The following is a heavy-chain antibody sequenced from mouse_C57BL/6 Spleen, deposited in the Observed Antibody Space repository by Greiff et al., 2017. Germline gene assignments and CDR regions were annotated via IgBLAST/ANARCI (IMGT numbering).Heavy chain of an antibody. CDR1: GYTFTGYW. J-gene: IGHJ2*01. CDR3: ARNYLLLRFSYYFDY. CDR2: IIPGSGGT. V-gene: IGHV1-9*01. D-gene: IGHD1-1*01. Sequence: VQLLESGAELMKPGASVKLSCKASGYTFTGYWIAWVKQRPGHGLEWIGDIIPGSGGTNYNEKFKGQATITLDKSSNTTYLQLSSLTTEDSAIYYCARNYLLLRFSYYFDYWGQGTTVTVSS.